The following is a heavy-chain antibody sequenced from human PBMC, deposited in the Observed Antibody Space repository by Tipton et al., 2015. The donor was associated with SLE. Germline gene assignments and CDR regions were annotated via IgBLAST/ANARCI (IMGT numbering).Heavy chain of an antibody. CDR2: VYYTGNT. D-gene: IGHD3-22*01. J-gene: IGHJ4*02. V-gene: IGHV4-39*07. Sequence: TLSLTCIVSGDSISSSSYYWGWIRQPPGKGLEWVGTVYYTGNTFYNPSLKSRVTISVDTSKNQFSLNLSSVTAADTAVYYCARDEYRYDTPGYHLLGHFDFWGQGSLVAVSS. CDR3: ARDEYRYDTPGYHLLGHFDF. CDR1: GDSISSSSYY.